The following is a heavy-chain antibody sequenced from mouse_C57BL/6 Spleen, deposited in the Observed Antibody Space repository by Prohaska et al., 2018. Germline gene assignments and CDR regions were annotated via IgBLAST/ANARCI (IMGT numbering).Heavy chain of an antibody. J-gene: IGHJ2*01. D-gene: IGHD1-3*01. Sequence: SVKVSCKASGYTFTSYWMHWVKQRPGQGLEWIGRIHPSDSDTNYNQKFKGKATLTVDKFSSTAYMQLSSLTSEDSAVYYCAISLGYNEGYFDYWGQGTTLTVSS. CDR2: IHPSDSDT. CDR3: AISLGYNEGYFDY. CDR1: GYTFTSYW. V-gene: IGHV1-74*01.